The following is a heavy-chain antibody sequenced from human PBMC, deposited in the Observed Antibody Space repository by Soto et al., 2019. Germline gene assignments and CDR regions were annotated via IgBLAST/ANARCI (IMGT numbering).Heavy chain of an antibody. J-gene: IGHJ4*02. CDR3: ARRSRRGYSGYDLDY. D-gene: IGHD5-12*01. CDR1: SGSISSSNW. Sequence: SETLSLTCADSSGSISSSNWWSWVRQPPGKGLEWIGEIYHSGSTNYNPSLKSRVTISVDKSKNQFSLKLSSVTAADTAVYYCARRSRRGYSGYDLDYWGQGTLVTVSS. CDR2: IYHSGST. V-gene: IGHV4-4*02.